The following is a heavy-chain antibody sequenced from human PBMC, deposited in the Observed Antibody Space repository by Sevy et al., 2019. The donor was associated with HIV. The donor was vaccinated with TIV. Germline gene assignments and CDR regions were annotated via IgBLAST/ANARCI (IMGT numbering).Heavy chain of an antibody. V-gene: IGHV4-61*02. D-gene: IGHD6-19*01. J-gene: IGHJ4*02. Sequence: SETLSLTCTVSGGSFSSSSYYWNWIRQPAGRGLEWMGRIYTSGSTNYNPSLKSRDTMSVDTSKNQFSLKLSAVTAADTAVYYCAGRIAVAAFDYWGQGNLVTVSS. CDR2: IYTSGST. CDR3: AGRIAVAAFDY. CDR1: GGSFSSSSYY.